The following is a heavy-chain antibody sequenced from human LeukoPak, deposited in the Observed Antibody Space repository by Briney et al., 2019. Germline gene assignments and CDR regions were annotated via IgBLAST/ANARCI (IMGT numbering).Heavy chain of an antibody. Sequence: PGGSLRLSCAASGFTFDDYAMHWVRQAPGKGLEWVSDISWNSGSIDYADSVKGRFTISRDNAKNSLYLQMNSLRAEDTAFYYCAKDISEYAMAAGEHNGMDVWGQGTTVTVSS. J-gene: IGHJ6*02. D-gene: IGHD6-13*01. CDR1: GFTFDDYA. V-gene: IGHV3-9*01. CDR3: AKDISEYAMAAGEHNGMDV. CDR2: ISWNSGSI.